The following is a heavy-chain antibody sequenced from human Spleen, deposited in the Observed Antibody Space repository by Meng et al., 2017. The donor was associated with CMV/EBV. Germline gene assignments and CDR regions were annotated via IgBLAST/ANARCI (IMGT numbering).Heavy chain of an antibody. CDR1: GFTFSTYS. CDR2: ISSSYTYI. D-gene: IGHD5-24*01. Sequence: GESLKISCAASGFTFSTYSMNWVRQAPGKGLEWVSYISSSYTYIYYADSLKGRFTISRDNAKNSLYLQMNSLRAEDTAVYYCARAGRDGYTSWYWGQGTLVTVSS. CDR3: ARAGRDGYTSWY. V-gene: IGHV3-21*01. J-gene: IGHJ4*02.